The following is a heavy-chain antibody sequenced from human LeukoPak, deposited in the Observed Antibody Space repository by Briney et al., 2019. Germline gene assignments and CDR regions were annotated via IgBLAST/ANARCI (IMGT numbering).Heavy chain of an antibody. V-gene: IGHV3-23*01. CDR2: ISVSGGST. CDR1: GFTFSSHA. CDR3: AELGITMNGGV. Sequence: RTGGSLRLSCVASGFTFSSHAVSWVRHAPGKGLEWVSGISVSGGSTYYADSVKGRFTISRDNAKNSLYLQMNSLRAEDTAVYYCAELGITMNGGVWGKGTTVTISS. J-gene: IGHJ6*04. D-gene: IGHD3-10*02.